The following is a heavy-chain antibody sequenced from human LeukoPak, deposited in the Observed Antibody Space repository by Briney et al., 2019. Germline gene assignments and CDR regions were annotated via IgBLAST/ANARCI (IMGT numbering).Heavy chain of an antibody. CDR2: ISGSGGST. D-gene: IGHD2-21*01. CDR1: GFTFSSYA. CDR3: AKFLPTHIVVANYYFDY. J-gene: IGHJ4*02. Sequence: GGSLRLSCAASGFTFSSYAMSWVRQAPGKGLEWVSAISGSGGSTYYADSVKGRFTISRDNSKNTLYLQMNSLRAEDTAVYYCAKFLPTHIVVANYYFDYSGQGTLVTVSS. V-gene: IGHV3-23*01.